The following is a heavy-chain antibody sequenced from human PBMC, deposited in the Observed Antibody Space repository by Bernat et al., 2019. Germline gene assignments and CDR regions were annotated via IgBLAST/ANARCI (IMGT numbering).Heavy chain of an antibody. J-gene: IGHJ2*01. CDR2: ITSSSSYI. CDR1: GFTFSSYS. CDR3: ARDLGSTTMIVVVTYFDL. Sequence: VQLVESGGGLVKPGGSLSLSCAASGFTFSSYSMNWVRQAPGKGLEWVSSITSSSSYIYYADSVKGRFTISRDNAKNSLYLQMNSLRAEDTAVYYCARDLGSTTMIVVVTYFDLWGRGTLVTVSA. D-gene: IGHD3-22*01. V-gene: IGHV3-21*01.